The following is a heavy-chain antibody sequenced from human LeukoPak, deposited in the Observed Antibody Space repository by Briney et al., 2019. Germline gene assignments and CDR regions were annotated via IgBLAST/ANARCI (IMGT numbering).Heavy chain of an antibody. CDR2: ITGSSSTI. CDR3: AELGITMIGGV. Sequence: SGGSLRLSCAASGFTFSSYSMNWVRQAAGKGLEWVSYITGSSSTINYADSVKGRFTISRDKAKNSLYLQMNSLRAEDAAVYYCAELGITMIGGVWGKGTTVTISS. CDR1: GFTFSSYS. V-gene: IGHV3-48*01. D-gene: IGHD3-10*02. J-gene: IGHJ6*04.